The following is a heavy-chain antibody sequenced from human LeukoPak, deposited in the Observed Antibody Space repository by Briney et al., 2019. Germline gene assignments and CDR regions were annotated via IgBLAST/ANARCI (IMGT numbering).Heavy chain of an antibody. CDR2: IYHSGST. J-gene: IGHJ1*01. CDR1: GGSISSGGYS. D-gene: IGHD3-10*01. CDR3: AARKSLYGSGDGFMAAEYFQH. V-gene: IGHV4-30-2*01. Sequence: PSETLSLTCAVSGGSISSGGYSWSWIRQPPGKGLEWIGYIYHSGSTYYNPSLKSRVTISVDRSKNQFSLKLSSVTAADTAVYYCAARKSLYGSGDGFMAAEYFQHWGQGTLVTVSS.